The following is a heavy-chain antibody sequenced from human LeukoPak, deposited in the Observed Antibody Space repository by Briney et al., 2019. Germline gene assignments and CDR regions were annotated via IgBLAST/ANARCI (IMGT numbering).Heavy chain of an antibody. Sequence: PGGSLRLSCAASGFTFSSYSMNWVRQAPGKGLEWVSSISSSSSYIYYADSVKGRFTISRDNAKSSLYLQMNSLRAEDTAVYYCAREVKQQLVAADIWGQGTMVTVSS. J-gene: IGHJ3*02. CDR3: AREVKQQLVAADI. CDR1: GFTFSSYS. V-gene: IGHV3-21*01. D-gene: IGHD6-13*01. CDR2: ISSSSSYI.